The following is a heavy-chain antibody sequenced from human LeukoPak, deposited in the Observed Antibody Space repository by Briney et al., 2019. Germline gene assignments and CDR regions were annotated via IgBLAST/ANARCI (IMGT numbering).Heavy chain of an antibody. Sequence: PSETLSLTCTVSGGSISSYYWSWIRQPPGKGLEWIGYIYTSGSTNYNPSLKSRVTISVDTSKNQFSLKLNSVTAADTAVYCCARRHSSGWLYNWFDPWGQGTLVTVSS. V-gene: IGHV4-4*09. CDR3: ARRHSSGWLYNWFDP. CDR2: IYTSGST. D-gene: IGHD6-13*01. J-gene: IGHJ5*02. CDR1: GGSISSYY.